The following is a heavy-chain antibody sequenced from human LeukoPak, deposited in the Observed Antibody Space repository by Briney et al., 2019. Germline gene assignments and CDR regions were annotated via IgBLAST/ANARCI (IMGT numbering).Heavy chain of an antibody. J-gene: IGHJ4*02. CDR3: ARAVGNSGSYIDY. CDR2: ITTSDGNT. CDR1: GFTFSSYT. D-gene: IGHD1-26*01. Sequence: GGSLRLSCAASGFTFSSYTMSWVRQAPGKGLEWVSTITTSDGNTYYADSVKGRFTISRDNSKNTLYLQMNSLRAEDTAVYYCARAVGNSGSYIDYWGQGTLVTVSS. V-gene: IGHV3-23*01.